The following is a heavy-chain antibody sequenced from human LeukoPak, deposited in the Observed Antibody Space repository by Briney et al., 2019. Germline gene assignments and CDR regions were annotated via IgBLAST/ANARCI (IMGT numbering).Heavy chain of an antibody. CDR3: ATDLRRYFDWYNWFDP. V-gene: IGHV1-24*01. D-gene: IGHD3-9*01. CDR2: FDPEDGET. J-gene: IGHJ5*02. CDR1: GYTLTELS. Sequence: ASVKVSCKVSGYTLTELSMHWVRQAPGKGLEWMGGFDPEDGETIYAQKFQGRVTMTEDTSTDTAYMELSSLRSEDTAVYYCATDLRRYFDWYNWFDPWGQGTLVTVSS.